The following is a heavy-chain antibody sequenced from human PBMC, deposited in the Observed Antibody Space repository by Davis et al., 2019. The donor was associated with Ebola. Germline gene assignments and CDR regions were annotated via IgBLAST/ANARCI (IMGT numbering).Heavy chain of an antibody. V-gene: IGHV3-74*01. CDR3: VKDRFTVVVVHGGFDY. CDR2: VYT. J-gene: IGHJ4*03. CDR1: GFTFSCYW. Sequence: SLNTSCASSGFTFSCYWMHLVRQVPGKGLVWVSRVYTTYADSVKGRFTISRDNYKDTLYLHMRSLTTEDTAVYYCVKDRFTVVVVHGGFDYWGQGTTVTVSS. D-gene: IGHD2-15*01.